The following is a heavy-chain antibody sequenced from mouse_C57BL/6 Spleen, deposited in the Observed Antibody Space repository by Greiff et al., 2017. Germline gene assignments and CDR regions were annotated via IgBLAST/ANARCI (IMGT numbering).Heavy chain of an antibody. CDR3: AREIYYYGSSYGYFDV. CDR1: GYTFTSYT. J-gene: IGHJ1*03. Sequence: VQLQQSGAELARPGASVKMSCKASGYTFTSYTMHWVKQRPGQGLEWIGYINPSSGYTKYNQKFEDKATLTADKSSSTAYMQLSSLTSEDSAVYYCAREIYYYGSSYGYFDVWGTGTTVTVSS. CDR2: INPSSGYT. D-gene: IGHD1-1*01. V-gene: IGHV1-4*01.